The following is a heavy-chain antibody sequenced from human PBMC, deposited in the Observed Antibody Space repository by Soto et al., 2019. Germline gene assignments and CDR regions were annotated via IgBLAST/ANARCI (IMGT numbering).Heavy chain of an antibody. J-gene: IGHJ5*02. V-gene: IGHV4-38-2*02. CDR3: ARAAYGWKFS. D-gene: IGHD3-16*01. CDR1: GYSISTGYY. Sequence: SETLSLTCTVSGYSISTGYYWAWVRQSPGKGLEWIGSVYRSGAAYYSPSLKSRVTISVDTSKNQFSLHLRSVTATDAAVYYCARAAYGWKFSWGQGTLVTVSS. CDR2: VYRSGAA.